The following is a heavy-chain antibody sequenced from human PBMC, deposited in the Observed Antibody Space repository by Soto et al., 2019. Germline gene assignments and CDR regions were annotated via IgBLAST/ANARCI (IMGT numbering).Heavy chain of an antibody. CDR3: TTAMDVVGCSWFGDFDY. D-gene: IGHD3-10*01. CDR2: IKCKTDGGTT. Sequence: GGSLRLSCAASGFTFSNAWMSWVRQAPGKGLEWVGRIKCKTDGGTTDYAAPVKGRFTISRDDSKNTLYLQMNSLKTEATAVYFCTTAMDVVGCSWFGDFDYWGQGTLVTVSS. J-gene: IGHJ4*02. CDR1: GFTFSNAW. V-gene: IGHV3-15*01.